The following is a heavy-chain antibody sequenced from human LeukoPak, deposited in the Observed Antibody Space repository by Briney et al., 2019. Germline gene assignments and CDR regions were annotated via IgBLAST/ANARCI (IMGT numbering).Heavy chain of an antibody. CDR3: ARNSYSSGYFFFDY. CDR1: GFTFSTYA. J-gene: IGHJ4*02. Sequence: GGSLRLSCAASGFTFSTYALSWVRQAPGKGLEWVSGISSSAHSTYYADSMKGRFTISRDNSKNTLYLQMNSLRAKDTAVYYCARNSYSSGYFFFDYWGQGALLTVSS. D-gene: IGHD6-19*01. V-gene: IGHV3-23*01. CDR2: ISSSAHST.